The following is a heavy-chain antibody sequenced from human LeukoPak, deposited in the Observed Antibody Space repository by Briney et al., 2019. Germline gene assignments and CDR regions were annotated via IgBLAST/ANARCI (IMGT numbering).Heavy chain of an antibody. V-gene: IGHV4-34*01. Sequence: ASETLSLTCAVYGGSFSGFYWSWIRQPPGKGLEWIGEINHSGSTNYNPSLKRRVTISVDTSKNQFSLKLSSVTAADTAVYYCARVPFGYWGQGTLVTVSS. CDR2: INHSGST. CDR3: ARVPFGY. J-gene: IGHJ4*02. CDR1: GGSFSGFY.